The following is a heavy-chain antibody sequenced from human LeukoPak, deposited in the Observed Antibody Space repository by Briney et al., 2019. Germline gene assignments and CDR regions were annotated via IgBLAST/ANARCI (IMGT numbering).Heavy chain of an antibody. D-gene: IGHD3-22*01. CDR2: ISSSSSYI. CDR3: AVSYDSSGYYYL. CDR1: GFTFSSYS. V-gene: IGHV3-21*01. J-gene: IGHJ4*02. Sequence: GGSRRLSCAASGFTFSSYSINWVRQAPGKGLKWVSSISSSSSYIYYADSVKGRFTISRDNAKNSLYLQMNSLRAEDTAVYYCAVSYDSSGYYYLWGQGTLVTVSS.